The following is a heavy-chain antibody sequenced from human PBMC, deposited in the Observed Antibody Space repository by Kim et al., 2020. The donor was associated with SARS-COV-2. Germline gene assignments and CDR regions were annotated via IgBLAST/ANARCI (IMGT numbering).Heavy chain of an antibody. D-gene: IGHD2-2*01. Sequence: GGSLRLSCAASGFTFSSYAMHWVRQAPGKGLEWVAVISYDGSNKYYADSVKGRFTISRDNSKNTLYLQMNSLRAEDTAVYYCARDLWIVVVPAAPGRKKTHRADYYGMDVWGQGTTVTVSS. J-gene: IGHJ6*02. CDR3: ARDLWIVVVPAAPGRKKTHRADYYGMDV. CDR1: GFTFSSYA. V-gene: IGHV3-30-3*01. CDR2: ISYDGSNK.